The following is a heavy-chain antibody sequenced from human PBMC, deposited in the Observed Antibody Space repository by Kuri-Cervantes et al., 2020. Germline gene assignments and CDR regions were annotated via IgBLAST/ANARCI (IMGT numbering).Heavy chain of an antibody. CDR2: MNHSGRT. D-gene: IGHD6-19*01. J-gene: IGHJ5*02. CDR1: GGSFSGSY. V-gene: IGHV4-34*01. Sequence: SETLSLTCAVYGGSFSGSYWNWIRQPPGKGLEWIGEMNHSGRTKYNPSLKSRVTISVDTSKNQFSLKLSSVTAADTAVYYCARLSGWYIGSWFDPWGQGTLVTVSS. CDR3: ARLSGWYIGSWFDP.